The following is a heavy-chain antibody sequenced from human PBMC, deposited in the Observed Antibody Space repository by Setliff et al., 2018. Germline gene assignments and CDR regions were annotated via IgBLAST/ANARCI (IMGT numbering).Heavy chain of an antibody. Sequence: SETLSLTCTVSGLSISTNRYYWGWLRQPPGRGLELIGLMHSDGATYSNPSLQSRVTLSLDASRSQFSLALTSVAAADTAMYYCARASVVHAIAVGYWGQGTLVTVSS. J-gene: IGHJ4*02. CDR2: MHSDGAT. V-gene: IGHV4-39*07. CDR3: ARASVVHAIAVGY. D-gene: IGHD2-15*01. CDR1: GLSISTNRYY.